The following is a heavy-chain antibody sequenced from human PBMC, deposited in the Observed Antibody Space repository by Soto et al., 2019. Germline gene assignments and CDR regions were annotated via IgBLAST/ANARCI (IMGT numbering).Heavy chain of an antibody. CDR2: IYWDDDK. CDR3: AHAYYDFWSGYYLL. CDR1: GFSLSTSGVG. D-gene: IGHD3-3*01. V-gene: IGHV2-5*02. J-gene: IGHJ4*02. Sequence: QITLKESGPTLVKPTQTLTLTCTFSGFSLSTSGVGVGWIRQPPGKALEWLALIYWDDDKRYSPSLKSRLTITKDTSKNQVVLTITNMDPVDTATYYCAHAYYDFWSGYYLLWGQGTLVTVSS.